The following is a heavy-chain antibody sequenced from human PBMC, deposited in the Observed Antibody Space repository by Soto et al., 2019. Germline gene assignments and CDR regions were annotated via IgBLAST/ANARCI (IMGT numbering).Heavy chain of an antibody. Sequence: EVQLVESGGGLVQPGGSLRLSCEASGFTFSRDDMNWVRQAPGKGLEWIAYIQNHGYSTHYADSVKGRFTISRDNAKNTLYLQMSSLTAEDTAIYYCARGYDAGCHFGYWGQGVLVTVSS. CDR3: ARGYDAGCHFGY. CDR1: GFTFSRDD. V-gene: IGHV3-48*03. D-gene: IGHD1-20*01. J-gene: IGHJ4*02. CDR2: IQNHGYST.